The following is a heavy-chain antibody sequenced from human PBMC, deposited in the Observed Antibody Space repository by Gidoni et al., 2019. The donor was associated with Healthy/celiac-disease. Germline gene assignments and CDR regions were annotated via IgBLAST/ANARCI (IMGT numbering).Heavy chain of an antibody. V-gene: IGHV1-69*01. D-gene: IGHD6-19*01. Sequence: QVQLVQPGAEVKKTGSSEKVYCKAYGGTFSSYAISWVRQAPGQGLEWMGGIIPIFGTANYAQKFQGRVTITADESTSTSYMELSSLRSEDTAVYYCARGLARHYYYYYMDVWGKGTTVTVSS. J-gene: IGHJ6*03. CDR3: ARGLARHYYYYYMDV. CDR2: IIPIFGTA. CDR1: GGTFSSYA.